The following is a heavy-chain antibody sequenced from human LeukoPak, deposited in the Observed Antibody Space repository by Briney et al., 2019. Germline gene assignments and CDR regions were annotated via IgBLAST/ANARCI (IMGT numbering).Heavy chain of an antibody. D-gene: IGHD3-9*01. CDR3: ARGTGQMATMIGFLYYYGMDV. Sequence: SETLSLTCAAYGGSFSGYYWSWIRQPPGKGLEWIGEINHSGSTNYNPSLKSRVTISVDTSKNQFSLKLSSVTAADTAVYYCARGTGQMATMIGFLYYYGMDVWGQGTTVTVSS. J-gene: IGHJ6*02. CDR1: GGSFSGYY. V-gene: IGHV4-34*01. CDR2: INHSGST.